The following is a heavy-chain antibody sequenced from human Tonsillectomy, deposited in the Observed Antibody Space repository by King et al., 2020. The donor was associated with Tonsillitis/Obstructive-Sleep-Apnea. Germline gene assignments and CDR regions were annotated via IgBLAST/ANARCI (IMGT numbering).Heavy chain of an antibody. V-gene: IGHV4-34*01. D-gene: IGHD3-16*02. J-gene: IGHJ4*02. Sequence: VQLQQWGAGLLKPSETLSLTCAVYGGSFSGYYWNWIRQPPGKGLEWIGEINHSGTTNYNPSLKSRVTISVDTSKNQFSLKLSSVTAADTTGYYFARARSSGDYIWGSYRILDYWGQGTLVTVSS. CDR2: INHSGTT. CDR3: ARARSSGDYIWGSYRILDY. CDR1: GGSFSGYY.